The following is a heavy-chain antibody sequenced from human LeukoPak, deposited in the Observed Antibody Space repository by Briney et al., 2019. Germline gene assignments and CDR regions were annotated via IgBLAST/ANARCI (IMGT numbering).Heavy chain of an antibody. V-gene: IGHV1-8*01. CDR1: GYTFTSYD. J-gene: IGHJ4*02. Sequence: ASVKVSCKASGYTFTSYDINWVRQATGQGLEWMGWMNPNSGNTGYAQKFQGRVTMTRNTSISTAYMELSSLRSEDTAVYYCAIGTEYGYYFDYWGQGTLVTVSS. CDR3: AIGTEYGYYFDY. CDR2: MNPNSGNT. D-gene: IGHD2-2*01.